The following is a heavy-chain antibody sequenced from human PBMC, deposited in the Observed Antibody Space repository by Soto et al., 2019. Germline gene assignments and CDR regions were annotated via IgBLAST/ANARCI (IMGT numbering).Heavy chain of an antibody. Sequence: EVQLVEYGGGLVQPGGSLRLSCAASGFTVSTKYMSWVRQAPGKGLEWVSVIYSGGSTFYADSVRGRFTISRDNSKNTVNLQMISLRAEDTAVYYCARDPWAADYWGQGTLVTVSS. D-gene: IGHD3-16*01. CDR3: ARDPWAADY. CDR2: IYSGGST. CDR1: GFTVSTKY. V-gene: IGHV3-66*01. J-gene: IGHJ4*02.